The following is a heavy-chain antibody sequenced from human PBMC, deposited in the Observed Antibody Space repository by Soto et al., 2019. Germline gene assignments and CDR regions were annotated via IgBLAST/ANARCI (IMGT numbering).Heavy chain of an antibody. CDR2: IYYSGST. CDR3: ATQRTQGYCSSTSCLSWFDP. Sequence: SETLSLTCTVSGGSISSSSYYWGWIRQPPGKGLEWIGSIYYSGSTYYNPSLKSRVTISVDTSKNQFSLKLGSVTAADTAVYYCATQRTQGYCSSTSCLSWFDPWGQGTLVTVSS. CDR1: GGSISSSSYY. D-gene: IGHD2-2*01. V-gene: IGHV4-39*01. J-gene: IGHJ5*02.